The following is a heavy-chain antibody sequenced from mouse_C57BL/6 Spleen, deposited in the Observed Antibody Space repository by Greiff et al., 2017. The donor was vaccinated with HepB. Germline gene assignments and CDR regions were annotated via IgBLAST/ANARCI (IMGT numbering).Heavy chain of an antibody. D-gene: IGHD2-1*01. V-gene: IGHV1-50*01. CDR2: IDPSDSYT. CDR1: GYTFTSYW. CDR3: ARLDGNSLDY. J-gene: IGHJ2*01. Sequence: QVQLQQPGAELVKPGASVKLSCKASGYTFTSYWMQWVKQRPGQGLEWIGEIDPSDSYTNYNQKFKGKATLTVDTSSSTAYMQLSSLTSEDSAVYYCARLDGNSLDYWGQVTTLTVSS.